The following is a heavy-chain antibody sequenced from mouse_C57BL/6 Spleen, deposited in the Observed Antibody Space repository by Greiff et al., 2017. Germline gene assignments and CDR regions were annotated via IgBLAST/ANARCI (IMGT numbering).Heavy chain of an antibody. V-gene: IGHV5-17*01. Sequence: EVKVVESGGGLVKPGGSLKLSCAASGFTFSDYGMHWVRQAPEKGLEWVAYISSGSSTIYYADTVKGRFTISRDNAKNTLFLQMTSLRSEDTAMYYCARWNYEAMDYWGQGTSVTVSS. J-gene: IGHJ4*01. CDR3: ARWNYEAMDY. CDR2: ISSGSSTI. CDR1: GFTFSDYG. D-gene: IGHD2-4*01.